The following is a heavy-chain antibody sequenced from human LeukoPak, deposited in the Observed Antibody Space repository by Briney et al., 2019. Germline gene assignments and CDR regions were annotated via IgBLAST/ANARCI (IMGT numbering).Heavy chain of an antibody. Sequence: GGSLGLSCAASGFTFSNAWMSWVRQAPGKGLEWVGRIKSKTDGGTTDYAAPVKGRFTISRDDSKNTLYLQMNSLKTEDTAVYYCTTGVAGGSLEYFQHWGQGTLVTVSS. V-gene: IGHV3-15*01. CDR1: GFTFSNAW. CDR3: TTGVAGGSLEYFQH. CDR2: IKSKTDGGTT. J-gene: IGHJ1*01. D-gene: IGHD4-23*01.